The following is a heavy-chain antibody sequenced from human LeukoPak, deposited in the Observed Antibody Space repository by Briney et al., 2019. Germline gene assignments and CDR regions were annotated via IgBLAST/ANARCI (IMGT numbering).Heavy chain of an antibody. CDR2: ISGSSGAT. Sequence: GGSLRLSCAASGFTFSSYSMAWVRQAPGKGLEWGSIISGSSGATFYADSVKGRFTISRDNSKNTLYLEMSSLRAEDTAVYYCAKEGDRGFVVADYFDYWGQGTLVTVSS. J-gene: IGHJ4*02. CDR3: AKEGDRGFVVADYFDY. D-gene: IGHD2-15*01. CDR1: GFTFSSYS. V-gene: IGHV3-23*01.